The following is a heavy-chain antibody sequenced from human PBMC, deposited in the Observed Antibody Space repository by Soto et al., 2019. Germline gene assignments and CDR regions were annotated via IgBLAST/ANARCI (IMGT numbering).Heavy chain of an antibody. CDR1: GFSLSTSGVG. CDR2: IYWDNYT. D-gene: IGHD3-10*01. J-gene: IGHJ4*02. Sequence: QITLKESGPTLVKPTQTLTLTCTFSGFSLSTSGVGVGCIRQPPGKALAWLALIYWDNYTHYIPSLKSTLSIPKDTSKNPVVLTMTDMDHVDTATYYCAHITYGSGSHTTSFDYWGQGTLVTVSS. CDR3: AHITYGSGSHTTSFDY. V-gene: IGHV2-5*02.